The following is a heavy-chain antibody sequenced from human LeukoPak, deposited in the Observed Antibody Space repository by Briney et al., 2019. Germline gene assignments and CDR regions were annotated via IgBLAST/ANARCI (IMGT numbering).Heavy chain of an antibody. CDR2: ISGSGGST. Sequence: GGSLRLSCAASGFTFSSYGMSWVRQAPGKGLEWVSAISGSGGSTYYADSVKGRFTISRDNSKNTLYLQMNSLRAEDTAVYYCAKSVYDSSGYSYYFDYWGQGTLVTVSS. D-gene: IGHD3-22*01. CDR3: AKSVYDSSGYSYYFDY. V-gene: IGHV3-23*01. J-gene: IGHJ4*02. CDR1: GFTFSSYG.